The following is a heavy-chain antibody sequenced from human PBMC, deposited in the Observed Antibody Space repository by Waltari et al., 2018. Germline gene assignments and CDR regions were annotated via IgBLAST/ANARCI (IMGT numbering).Heavy chain of an antibody. Sequence: EVQLVESGGGLVQTGGSLRLSCAASGCTFSTSRMPWVRQAPGKGLVWVSRINSDGSSTSYADSVKGRFTISRDNAKNTLYLQMNSLRAEDTAVYYCARDSLYGFDYWGQGTLVTVSS. CDR1: GCTFSTSR. V-gene: IGHV3-74*01. D-gene: IGHD4-17*01. CDR2: INSDGSST. CDR3: ARDSLYGFDY. J-gene: IGHJ4*02.